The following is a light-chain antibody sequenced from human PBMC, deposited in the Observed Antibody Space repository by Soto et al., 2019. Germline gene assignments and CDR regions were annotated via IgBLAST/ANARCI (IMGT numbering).Light chain of an antibody. CDR1: SSDVGSYNL. CDR2: EVS. J-gene: IGLJ2*01. V-gene: IGLV2-23*02. CDR3: CSYAGSSTDVV. Sequence: QSALTQPASVSGSPGQSITISCTGTSSDVGSYNLVSWYQQHPGKAPKLMIYEVSKRPSGVSNRFSGSKFGNTASLTISGLQAEDEADYYCCSYAGSSTDVVFGGGTKLTVL.